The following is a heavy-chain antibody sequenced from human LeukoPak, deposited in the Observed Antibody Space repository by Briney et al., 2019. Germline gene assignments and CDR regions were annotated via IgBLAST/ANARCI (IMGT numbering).Heavy chain of an antibody. J-gene: IGHJ4*02. Sequence: GGSLRLSCAASGFTFSSYSMNWVRQAPGKGLEWVSAISGSGGSTYYADSVKGRFTISRDNSKNTLYLQMNSLRAEDTAVYYCAKDPDYYGSGSIDYWGQGTLVTVSS. V-gene: IGHV3-23*01. CDR1: GFTFSSYS. CDR3: AKDPDYYGSGSIDY. D-gene: IGHD3-10*01. CDR2: ISGSGGST.